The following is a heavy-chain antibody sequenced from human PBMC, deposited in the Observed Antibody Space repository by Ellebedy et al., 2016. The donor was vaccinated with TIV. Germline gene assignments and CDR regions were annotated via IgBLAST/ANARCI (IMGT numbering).Heavy chain of an antibody. CDR1: GGSIGSYY. Sequence: MPSETLSLTCTVSGGSIGSYYWSWIRQPPGKGLEWIGYIYYSGSTNYDPSLKSRVTISVDTSKNQFSLKLSSVTAADTAVYYCARERTVVQGPTERRVWFDPWGQGTLVTVSS. CDR3: ARERTVVQGPTERRVWFDP. D-gene: IGHD3-10*01. CDR2: IYYSGST. J-gene: IGHJ5*02. V-gene: IGHV4-59*01.